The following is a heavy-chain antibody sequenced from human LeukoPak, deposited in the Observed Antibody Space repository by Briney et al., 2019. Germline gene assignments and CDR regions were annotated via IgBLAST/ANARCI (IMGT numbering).Heavy chain of an antibody. CDR3: ARDMVAIFAFDI. J-gene: IGHJ3*02. Sequence: SETLSLTCTVSGGSISSYYWSWIRQPPGKGLEWIGYIYYSGSTNYNPSLKSRVTISVDTSKNQFSLKLSPVTAADTAVYYCARDMVAIFAFDIWGQGTMVTVSS. V-gene: IGHV4-59*01. D-gene: IGHD4/OR15-4a*01. CDR2: IYYSGST. CDR1: GGSISSYY.